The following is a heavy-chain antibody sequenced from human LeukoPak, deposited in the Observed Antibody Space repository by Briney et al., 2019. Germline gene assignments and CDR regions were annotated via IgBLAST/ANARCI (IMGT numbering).Heavy chain of an antibody. V-gene: IGHV3-48*03. CDR3: AKDFPHYYESSHGMDA. Sequence: GGSLRLSCAASGFSFGGYEMNWVRQAPGKGLEWVSYISTTGSTVYYADSVEGRFTISRDNAKNLLYLQMNSLRAEDAAVYYCAKDFPHYYESSHGMDACGQGTTVTVSS. CDR2: ISTTGSTV. J-gene: IGHJ6*02. CDR1: GFSFGGYE. D-gene: IGHD3-22*01.